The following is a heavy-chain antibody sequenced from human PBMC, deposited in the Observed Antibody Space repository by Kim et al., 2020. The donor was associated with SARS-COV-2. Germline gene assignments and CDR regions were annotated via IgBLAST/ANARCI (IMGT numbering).Heavy chain of an antibody. D-gene: IGHD2-15*01. CDR1: GFTFSSYS. CDR2: ISSSSSYI. Sequence: GGSLRLSCAASGFTFSSYSMNWVRQAPGKGLEWVSSISSSSSYIYYADSVKGRFTISRDNAKNSLYLQMNSLRAEDTAVYYCARDTYCSGGSCYFHYYGMDVWGQGTTVTVSS. CDR3: ARDTYCSGGSCYFHYYGMDV. J-gene: IGHJ6*02. V-gene: IGHV3-21*01.